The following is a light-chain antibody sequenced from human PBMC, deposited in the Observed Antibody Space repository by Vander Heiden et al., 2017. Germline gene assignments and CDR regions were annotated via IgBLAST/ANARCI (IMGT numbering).Light chain of an antibody. CDR1: SSNIGAGCD. Sequence: QSGLTQPPSLSGAPGQTVTITCTGTSSNIGAGCDVHWYQQLPGAAPNLLIYDNSNRPSGVPARFSGSKSGTSAALAITGLQAEDEADYYCQSYDSSRSIPYVFGTGTKVTVL. CDR3: QSYDSSRSIPYV. CDR2: DNS. V-gene: IGLV1-40*01. J-gene: IGLJ1*01.